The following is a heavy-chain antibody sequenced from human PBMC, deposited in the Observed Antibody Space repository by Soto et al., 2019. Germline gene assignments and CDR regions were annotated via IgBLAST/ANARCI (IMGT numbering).Heavy chain of an antibody. CDR2: ISGSGGST. CDR1: GFTFSSYA. V-gene: IGHV3-23*01. J-gene: IGHJ6*02. D-gene: IGHD4-17*01. CDR3: AKSSGDYYYYYGMDV. Sequence: QPGGSLRLSCAASGFTFSSYAMGWVRQAPGKGLEWVSAISGSGGSTFYADSVKGRFTVSRDNSKNTVYLQMNSLRAEDTAVYYCAKSSGDYYYYYGMDVWGQGTTVTVSS.